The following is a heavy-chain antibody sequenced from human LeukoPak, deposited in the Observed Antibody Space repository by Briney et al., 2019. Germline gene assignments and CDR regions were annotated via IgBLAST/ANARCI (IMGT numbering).Heavy chain of an antibody. Sequence: PSETLSLTCAVYGGSFSGYYWSWIRQPPGKGLEWIGEINHSGSTNYNPSLKSRVTISVDTSKNQFSLKLSSVTAADTAVYYCARGYYSNYMGRPKVQYYYYYYMDVWGKGTTVTVSS. D-gene: IGHD4-11*01. CDR2: INHSGST. CDR1: GGSFSGYY. V-gene: IGHV4-34*01. CDR3: ARGYYSNYMGRPKVQYYYYYYMDV. J-gene: IGHJ6*03.